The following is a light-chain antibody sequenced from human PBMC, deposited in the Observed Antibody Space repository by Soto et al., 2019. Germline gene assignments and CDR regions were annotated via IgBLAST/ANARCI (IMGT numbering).Light chain of an antibody. CDR1: QSISSY. CDR3: QQTSSTPRT. J-gene: IGKJ1*01. CDR2: AAS. Sequence: DIQMTQSPSSLSASVGDRVTITCRASQSISSYLNWYQQRPGKAPKLLIYAASSLQSGVPSRFSGSGSGTDFTLIISSLQPEDFVTYYCQQTSSTPRTFGQGTKVEIK. V-gene: IGKV1-39*01.